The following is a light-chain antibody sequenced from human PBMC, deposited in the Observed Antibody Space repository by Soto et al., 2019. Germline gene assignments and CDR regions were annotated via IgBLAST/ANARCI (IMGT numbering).Light chain of an antibody. CDR2: YDD. Sequence: QSVLTQPPSVSEAPRQRVTISCSGSSSNIGNNAVNWYQQLPGKAPKLLIYYDDLLPSGVSDRFSGSKSGTSASLAISGLQSDDEADYYYAAWDDSRNGYVFGTGTKLTVL. J-gene: IGLJ1*01. CDR3: AAWDDSRNGYV. CDR1: SSNIGNNA. V-gene: IGLV1-36*01.